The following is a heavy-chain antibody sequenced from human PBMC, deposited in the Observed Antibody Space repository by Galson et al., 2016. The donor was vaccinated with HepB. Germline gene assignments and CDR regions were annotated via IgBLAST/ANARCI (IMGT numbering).Heavy chain of an antibody. J-gene: IGHJ6*02. Sequence: SLRLSCATSGFTFRSYAMNWVRQAPGQGLEWVATIPYDQSNKYYADSVKGRFTISRDNSKKTLYLQMNSLRSEDTAVYYCARDSSWDYKGFGYHYNGMDVWGLGTTVTVSS. CDR3: ARDSSWDYKGFGYHYNGMDV. CDR1: GFTFRSYA. V-gene: IGHV3-30*04. D-gene: IGHD1-7*01. CDR2: IPYDQSNK.